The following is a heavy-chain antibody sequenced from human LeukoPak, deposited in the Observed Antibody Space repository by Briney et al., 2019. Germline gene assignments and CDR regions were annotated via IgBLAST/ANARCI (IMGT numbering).Heavy chain of an antibody. CDR1: GFTFSSYE. D-gene: IGHD3-22*01. CDR2: ISSSGSTI. V-gene: IGHV3-48*03. CDR3: ARANYYDTSGFDY. Sequence: GGSLRLSCAASGFTFSSYEMNWVRQAPGKGLECVSYISSSGSTIYYADSVKGRFTISRDNAKNSLYLQMNSLRAEDTAVYYCARANYYDTSGFDYWGQGTLVTVSS. J-gene: IGHJ4*02.